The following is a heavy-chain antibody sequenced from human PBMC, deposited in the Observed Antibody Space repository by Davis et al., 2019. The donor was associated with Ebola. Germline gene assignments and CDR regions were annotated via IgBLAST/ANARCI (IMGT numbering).Heavy chain of an antibody. CDR3: AKDFPGDDSKVY. V-gene: IGHV3-30*18. D-gene: IGHD3-22*01. CDR1: GFTFSSLG. Sequence: PGGSLRLSCAASGFTFSSLGMHWVRQAPGKGLEWVAVISYDGRNKYYADSVKGRFTISRDNSKNTLYLQMNSLRAEDTAVYYCAKDFPGDDSKVYWGQGTLVTVSS. CDR2: ISYDGRNK. J-gene: IGHJ4*02.